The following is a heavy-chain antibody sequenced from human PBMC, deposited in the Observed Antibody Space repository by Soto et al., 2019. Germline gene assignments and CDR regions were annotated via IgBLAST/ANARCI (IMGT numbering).Heavy chain of an antibody. CDR3: ASSYFYDSSGPRAPHHY. V-gene: IGHV4-30-4*01. J-gene: IGHJ4*02. Sequence: PSETLSLTCTGSGGSISSGDYYWSWIRQPPGKGLEWIGYIYYSGSTYYNPSLKSRVTISVDTSKNQFSLKLSSVTAADTAVYYCASSYFYDSSGPRAPHHYWCQTTLVTVSS. D-gene: IGHD3-22*01. CDR2: IYYSGST. CDR1: GGSISSGDYY.